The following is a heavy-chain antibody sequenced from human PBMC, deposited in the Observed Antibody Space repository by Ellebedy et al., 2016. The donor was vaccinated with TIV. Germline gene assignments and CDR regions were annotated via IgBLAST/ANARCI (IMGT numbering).Heavy chain of an antibody. Sequence: AASVKVSCKASGYTFTNYVIIWVRQAPGQGLERMGWISSYSGNANYGQRFQWFQGRLTMNTDTSTSTAYMELRSLRPDDTAVYYCARGSPVEFYYMDVWGKGTTVTVSS. CDR3: ARGSPVEFYYMDV. D-gene: IGHD3-10*01. J-gene: IGHJ6*03. CDR1: GYTFTNYV. V-gene: IGHV1-18*01. CDR2: ISSYSGNA.